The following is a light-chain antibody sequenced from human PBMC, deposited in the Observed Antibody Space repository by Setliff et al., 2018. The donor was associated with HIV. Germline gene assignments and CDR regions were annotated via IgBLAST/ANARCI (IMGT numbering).Light chain of an antibody. J-gene: IGLJ1*01. Sequence: QSVLTQPASVSGSPGQSITISCTGTSSDAGSYNYVSWYQQHPGKAPKLMIYEVSNRPSGVSNRFSGSKSGNTASLTISGLQAEDEADYYCSSYTSSSLYVFGTGTKVTVL. V-gene: IGLV2-14*01. CDR2: EVS. CDR3: SSYTSSSLYV. CDR1: SSDAGSYNY.